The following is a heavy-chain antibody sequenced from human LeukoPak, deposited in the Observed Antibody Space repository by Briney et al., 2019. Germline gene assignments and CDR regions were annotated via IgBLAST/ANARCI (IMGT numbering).Heavy chain of an antibody. Sequence: SVKVSCKASGYTFTSYDINWVRQAPGQGLEWMGGIIPIFGTANFVEKFQGRVTISADILTTTAYMELRSLTSDDTAVYYCATASESDINSFDPWGQGTLVTVSS. CDR1: GYTFTSYD. CDR3: ATASESDINSFDP. CDR2: IIPIFGTA. D-gene: IGHD5-12*01. V-gene: IGHV1-69*06. J-gene: IGHJ5*02.